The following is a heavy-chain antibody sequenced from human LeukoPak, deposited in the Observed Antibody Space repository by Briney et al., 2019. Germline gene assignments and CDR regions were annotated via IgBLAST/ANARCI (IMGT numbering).Heavy chain of an antibody. CDR3: AKVKQQLVLDY. J-gene: IGHJ4*02. CDR2: ISDSGGST. D-gene: IGHD6-13*01. V-gene: IGHV3-23*01. CDR1: GFTFSSYA. Sequence: PGGSLRLSCAASGFTFSSYAMSRVRQAPGKGLEWVSSISDSGGSTYYADSVKGRFTISRDNSKNTLYLQMNSLRAEDTAVYYCAKVKQQLVLDYWGQGTLVTVSS.